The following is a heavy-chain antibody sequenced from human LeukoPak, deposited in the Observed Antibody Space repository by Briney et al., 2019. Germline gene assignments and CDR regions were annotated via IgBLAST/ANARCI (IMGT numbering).Heavy chain of an antibody. D-gene: IGHD6-13*01. CDR2: ISAYNGNT. Sequence: ASVKVSCKASGYTFTSYGISWVRQAPGQGLEWMGWISAYNGNTNYAQKLQGRVTMTTDTSTSTAYMELRSLRSEDTAVYYCARASILEFSAAGSYWGQGTLVTVSS. CDR3: ARASILEFSAAGSY. CDR1: GYTFTSYG. J-gene: IGHJ4*02. V-gene: IGHV1-18*01.